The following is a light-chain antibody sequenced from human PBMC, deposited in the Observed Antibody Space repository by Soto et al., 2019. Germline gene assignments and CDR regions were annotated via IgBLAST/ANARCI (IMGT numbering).Light chain of an antibody. Sequence: ALTQPGSVSGSPGQSITISCTGTSSDVGNYDLVSWYQQLPGKAPKFILYEGSKRPSGVSNRFSGSKSGNTASLTISGLQAEDEADYYCCSYAGSSTYVFGTGTKVTVL. CDR2: EGS. J-gene: IGLJ1*01. CDR1: SSDVGNYDL. V-gene: IGLV2-23*01. CDR3: CSYAGSSTYV.